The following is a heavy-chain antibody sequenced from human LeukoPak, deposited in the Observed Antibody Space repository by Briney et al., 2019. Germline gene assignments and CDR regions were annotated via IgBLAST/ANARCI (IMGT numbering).Heavy chain of an antibody. CDR1: GGSISSYY. V-gene: IGHV4-59*01. CDR2: IYYSGST. J-gene: IGHJ3*02. CDR3: ARVDSSGYLGHAFDI. D-gene: IGHD3-22*01. Sequence: TSETLSLTCTVSGGSISSYYWSWIRQPPGKGLEWIGHIYYSGSTNYNPSLKSRVTISVDTSKNQFSLKLSSVTAADTAVYYCARVDSSGYLGHAFDIWGQGTMVTVSS.